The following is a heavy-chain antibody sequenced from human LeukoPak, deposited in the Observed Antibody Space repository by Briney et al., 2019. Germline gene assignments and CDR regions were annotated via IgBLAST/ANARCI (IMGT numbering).Heavy chain of an antibody. J-gene: IGHJ3*02. CDR2: ISWNSGSI. CDR3: AKGHSSGYLDAFDI. CDR1: GFTFDDYA. Sequence: GGSLRLSCAASGFTFDDYAMHWVRQAPGKGLEWVSGISWNSGSIGYADSVKGRFTISRDNAKNSLYLQMNSLRAEDMALYYCAKGHSSGYLDAFDIWGKGTMVTVSS. V-gene: IGHV3-9*03. D-gene: IGHD3-22*01.